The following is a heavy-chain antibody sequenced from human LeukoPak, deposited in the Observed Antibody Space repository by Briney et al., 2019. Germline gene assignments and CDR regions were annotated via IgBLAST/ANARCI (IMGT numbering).Heavy chain of an antibody. J-gene: IGHJ4*02. Sequence: SETLSLTCTVSGYSISSGYYWGWIRQPPGKGLEWIGSIYHSGSTNYNPSLKSRVTISVDTSKNQFSLKLSSVTAADTAVYYCALRSYYYGSGSFDYWGQGTLVTVSS. D-gene: IGHD3-10*01. V-gene: IGHV4-38-2*02. CDR1: GYSISSGYY. CDR2: IYHSGST. CDR3: ALRSYYYGSGSFDY.